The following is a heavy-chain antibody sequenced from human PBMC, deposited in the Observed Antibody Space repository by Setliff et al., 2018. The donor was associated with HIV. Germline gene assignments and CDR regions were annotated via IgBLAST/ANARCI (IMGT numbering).Heavy chain of an antibody. CDR1: GGSTSSGGLY. CDR3: ARDDTNFFDY. V-gene: IGHV4-31*03. Sequence: SETLSLTCTVSGGSTSSGGLYWNWIRQYPGKGLEWIGYISSGGGTYYNPSLKSRVSISVDTSKNQFSLDLRSVTAADTAIYYCARDDTNFFDYWGQGALVTVSS. CDR2: ISSGGGT. J-gene: IGHJ4*02.